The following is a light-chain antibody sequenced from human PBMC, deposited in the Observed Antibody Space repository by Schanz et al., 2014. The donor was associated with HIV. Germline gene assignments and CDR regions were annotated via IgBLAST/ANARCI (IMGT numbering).Light chain of an antibody. V-gene: IGLV2-11*01. J-gene: IGLJ1*01. CDR1: SSDVGGYNY. Sequence: QSVLTQPRSVSGSPGQSVTISCTGTSSDVGGYNYVSWYQQHPGKAPKLMIYEVIKRPSGVPDRFSGSKSGNTASLTVSGLQADDEADYYCSSYTSSSTYVFGTGTKLTVL. CDR2: EVI. CDR3: SSYTSSSTYV.